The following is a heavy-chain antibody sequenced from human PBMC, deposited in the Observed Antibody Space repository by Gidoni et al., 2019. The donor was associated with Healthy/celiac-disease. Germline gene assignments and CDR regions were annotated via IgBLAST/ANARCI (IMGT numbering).Heavy chain of an antibody. J-gene: IGHJ6*03. V-gene: IGHV2-26*01. CDR3: ARISLYYDFWSGYGAVYYYYLDV. Sequence: QVTLKESGPVLVKPTETLTLTCTGAGFSRSNAKMGVSWIRQPPGKAMELLAPIFSNDEKSYSTSLKSRLTISKATSKSQVVLTMTNMDPVDTATYYCARISLYYDFWSGYGAVYYYYLDVWCKGTTVTVSS. CDR1: GFSRSNAKMG. CDR2: IFSNDEK. D-gene: IGHD3-3*01.